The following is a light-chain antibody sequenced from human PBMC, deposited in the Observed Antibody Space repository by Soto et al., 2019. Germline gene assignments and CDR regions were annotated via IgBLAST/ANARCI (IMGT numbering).Light chain of an antibody. Sequence: QSALTQPASVSGSPGQSITISCTGTSSDVGRYDFVSWYQHYPGTAPKVVIFAVNNRPSGISNRFSGSKSGNTASLIISGLQVEDEAVYYCSSYTTSNTEVFGEGTKLTVL. CDR3: SSYTTSNTEV. J-gene: IGLJ2*01. CDR1: SSDVGRYDF. CDR2: AVN. V-gene: IGLV2-14*03.